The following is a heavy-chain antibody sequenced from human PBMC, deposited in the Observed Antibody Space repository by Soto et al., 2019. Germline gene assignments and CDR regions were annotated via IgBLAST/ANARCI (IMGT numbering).Heavy chain of an antibody. CDR3: ARVPYSYGLLFYLDY. CDR1: GGSMSSYY. V-gene: IGHV4-59*01. Sequence: SETLSLTCTVSGGSMSSYYWSWIRQSPGKGLEWIGYIYYSGSTNYNPSLKSRVAISLDTSTSTVYMEVSDLRSEDTALYYCARVPYSYGLLFYLDYWGQGTLVTVSS. D-gene: IGHD5-18*01. J-gene: IGHJ4*02. CDR2: IYYSGST.